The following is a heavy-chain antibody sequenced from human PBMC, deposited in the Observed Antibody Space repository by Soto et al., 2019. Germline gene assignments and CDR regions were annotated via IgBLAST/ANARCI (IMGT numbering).Heavy chain of an antibody. D-gene: IGHD6-6*01. V-gene: IGHV5-51*01. J-gene: IGHJ4*01. CDR3: ARMGIPDRRGVLHHLY. Sequence: ESLKISCKGSGYSFTSYWIGWVRQMPGKGLEWMGIIYPGDSDTRYSPSFQGQVTISADKSISAAYLQWSSLKASDTAMYYCARMGIPDRRGVLHHLYCGHGSRVTVS. CDR2: IYPGDSDT. CDR1: GYSFTSYW.